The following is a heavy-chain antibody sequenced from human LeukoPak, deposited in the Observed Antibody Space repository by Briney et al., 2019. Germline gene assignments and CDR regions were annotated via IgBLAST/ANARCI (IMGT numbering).Heavy chain of an antibody. CDR3: AATNWFDP. CDR1: GFTFSDYW. V-gene: IGHV3-7*01. D-gene: IGHD1-26*01. CDR2: INQGGSDQ. Sequence: PGGSLRLSCAASGFTFSDYWMSWVRQAPGKGPEWVANINQGGSDQYYVDSLKGRFTISRDNAKNLLFLQMNGLTAEDTAVYYCAATNWFDPWGQGTLVTVSS. J-gene: IGHJ5*02.